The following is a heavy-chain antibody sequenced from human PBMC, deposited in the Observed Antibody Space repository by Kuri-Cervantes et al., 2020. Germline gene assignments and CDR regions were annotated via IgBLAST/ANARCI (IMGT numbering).Heavy chain of an antibody. Sequence: SETLSLTCSVYGGFFSSYSWSWIRQPPGKGLEWIGDISHSRGSNYNPSLKSRASISLDTSRNQLSLEMTSLTAADTAVYYCARLGTVLGGFWGQGSLVTVSS. V-gene: IGHV4-34*01. D-gene: IGHD2-8*02. CDR3: ARLGTVLGGF. J-gene: IGHJ1*01. CDR2: ISHSRGS. CDR1: GGFFSSYS.